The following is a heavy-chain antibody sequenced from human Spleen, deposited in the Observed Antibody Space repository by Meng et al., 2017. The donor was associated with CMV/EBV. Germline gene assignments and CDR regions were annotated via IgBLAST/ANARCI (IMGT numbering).Heavy chain of an antibody. CDR3: ARVWSLAARVYYFDY. CDR1: GHTFTGYY. V-gene: IGHV1-2*02. D-gene: IGHD6-6*01. J-gene: IGHJ4*02. CDR2: INPNSGGT. Sequence: SGHTFTGYYMHWVRQAPGQGLEWMGWINPNSGGTNYAQKFQGGVTMTRDTSISTAYMELSRLRSDDTAVYYCARVWSLAARVYYFDYWGQGTLVTVSS.